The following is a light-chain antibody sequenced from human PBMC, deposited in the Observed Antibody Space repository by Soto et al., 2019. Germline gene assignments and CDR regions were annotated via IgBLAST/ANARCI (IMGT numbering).Light chain of an antibody. Sequence: QSALTQPASVSGSPGQSITISCTGTSSDVRGYNYVSWYQQHPGKAPKLMIYEVNNRPSGISNRFSGSKSGNTASLTISRLQAEDEADYYCSSYTSTTTLWVFGGGTKLTVL. CDR1: SSDVRGYNY. CDR2: EVN. CDR3: SSYTSTTTLWV. J-gene: IGLJ3*02. V-gene: IGLV2-14*01.